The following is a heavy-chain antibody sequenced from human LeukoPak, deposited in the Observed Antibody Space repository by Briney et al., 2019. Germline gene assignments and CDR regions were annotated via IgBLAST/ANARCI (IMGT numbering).Heavy chain of an antibody. CDR1: GITFSTHA. Sequence: PGGSLRQSCAASGITFSTHAMTWVRQAPGKGLEWVSSIDYSGSGAFYADSVKGRFTISRDNSKDTLYLQMNNLGVEDTARYYCAQEEYVSGWYKWFGSWGQGTLVTVSS. CDR2: IDYSGSGA. D-gene: IGHD6-19*01. CDR3: AQEEYVSGWYKWFGS. J-gene: IGHJ5*01. V-gene: IGHV3-23*01.